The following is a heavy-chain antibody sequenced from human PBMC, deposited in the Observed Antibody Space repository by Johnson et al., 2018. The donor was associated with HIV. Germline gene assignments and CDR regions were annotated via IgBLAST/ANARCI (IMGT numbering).Heavy chain of an antibody. J-gene: IGHJ3*01. Sequence: VQLVESGGGVVQPGRSLRLSCAVSPIIFTNTWMTWVRQAPGKGLEWVGRIKSEADGGTTDYGAPVKGRFTISRDHSKNKLYRKMNSMKSEDTAVYYCTSHSQVPVFDLWGQGTMFTVSS. CDR3: TSHSQVPVFDL. CDR1: PIIFTNTW. CDR2: IKSEADGGTT. V-gene: IGHV3-15*01.